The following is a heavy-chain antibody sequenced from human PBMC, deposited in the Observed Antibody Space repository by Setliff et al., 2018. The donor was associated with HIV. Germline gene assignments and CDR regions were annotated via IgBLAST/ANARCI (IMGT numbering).Heavy chain of an antibody. CDR1: GFTFSSFA. J-gene: IGHJ4*02. Sequence: PGGSLRLSCAASGFTFSSFAMTWVRQAPGKGLEWVSSISGSAGSTYYADSVKGRFTISRDNSKNTLYLQMNSLRAEDTAVYYCAKETFYYDSSGYWPKPGYYFDYWGQGTLVTVSS. D-gene: IGHD3-22*01. V-gene: IGHV3-23*01. CDR2: ISGSAGST. CDR3: AKETFYYDSSGYWPKPGYYFDY.